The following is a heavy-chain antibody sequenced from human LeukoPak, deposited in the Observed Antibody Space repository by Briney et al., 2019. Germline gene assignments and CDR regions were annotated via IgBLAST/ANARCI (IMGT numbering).Heavy chain of an antibody. V-gene: IGHV3-48*01. CDR3: AKSGVAGPWNFDY. CDR2: ISSSSSTI. CDR1: GFTFSSHS. Sequence: GGSLRLSCIASGFTFSSHSMNWVRQAPGKGLEWVSYISSSSSTIYYADSVKGRFTISRDNSKNTLYLQMNSLRAEDTAVYYCAKSGVAGPWNFDYWGQGTLVTVSS. J-gene: IGHJ4*02. D-gene: IGHD6-19*01.